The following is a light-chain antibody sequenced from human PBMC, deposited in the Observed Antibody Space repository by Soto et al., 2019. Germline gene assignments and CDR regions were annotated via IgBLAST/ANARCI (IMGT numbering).Light chain of an antibody. CDR1: SSDVGGYNY. CDR3: SSYTTSNTRQIV. CDR2: DVS. Sequence: QSALTQPASVSGSPGQSITISCTGTSSDVGGYNYVSWYQHHPGKAPKLIIYDVSTRPSGVSIRFSGSKSNNTASLTISGLQPEDEADYHCSSYTTSNTRQIVFGTGTKFTVL. J-gene: IGLJ1*01. V-gene: IGLV2-14*03.